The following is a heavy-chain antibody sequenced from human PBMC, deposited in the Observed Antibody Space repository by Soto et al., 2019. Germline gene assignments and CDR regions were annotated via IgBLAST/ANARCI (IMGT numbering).Heavy chain of an antibody. CDR3: VANSGYDY. CDR1: GFTFSSYA. D-gene: IGHD5-12*01. Sequence: PGGSLRLSCAASGFTFSSYAMHWVRQAPGKGLEWVAVISYDGSNKYYADSVKGRFTISRDNAKNTLYLQMNSLRAEDTAVHYCVANSGYDYWGQGTLVTVSS. V-gene: IGHV3-30-3*01. J-gene: IGHJ4*02. CDR2: ISYDGSNK.